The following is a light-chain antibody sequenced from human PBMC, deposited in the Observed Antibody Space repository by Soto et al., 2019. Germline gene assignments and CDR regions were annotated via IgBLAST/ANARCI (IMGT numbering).Light chain of an antibody. CDR3: QQYGSSPRT. J-gene: IGKJ1*01. CDR1: QSVSSC. Sequence: EIVLTQSPATLSLSPGERATLSCRASQSVSSCLAWYQQKPGQAPRLLIYDASNRATGIPARFSGSGSGTDFTLTISSLEPEDFAAYYCQQYGSSPRTFGRGTKVDIK. V-gene: IGKV3-11*01. CDR2: DAS.